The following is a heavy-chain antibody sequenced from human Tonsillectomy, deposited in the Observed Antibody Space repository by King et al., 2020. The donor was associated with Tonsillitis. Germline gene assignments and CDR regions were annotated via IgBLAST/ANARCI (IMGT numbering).Heavy chain of an antibody. J-gene: IGHJ4*02. Sequence: VQLQQWGAGLLKPSETLSLTCAVYGGSFSGYYWSWIRQPPGKGLEWIGEINHSGSTNYNPSLKSRVTISVDTYKNQFSLKLSSVTAADTAVYYCARTGQQLATVTDYWGQGTLVTVSS. CDR2: INHSGST. CDR1: GGSFSGYY. D-gene: IGHD6-13*01. CDR3: ARTGQQLATVTDY. V-gene: IGHV4-34*01.